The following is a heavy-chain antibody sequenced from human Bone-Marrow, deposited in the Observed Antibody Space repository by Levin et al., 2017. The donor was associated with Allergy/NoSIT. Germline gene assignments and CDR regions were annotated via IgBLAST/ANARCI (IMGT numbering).Heavy chain of an antibody. J-gene: IGHJ6*02. CDR3: ARAVSGDNNLQAAELDV. CDR1: GGSISSGGYY. CDR2: INYSGTT. Sequence: PSETLSLTCTVSGGSISSGGYYWSWIRQRPGKGLEWIGYINYSGTTHYIPSFRSRVTISVDRSRNQFSLKLSSVTAADTAVYYCARAVSGDNNLQAAELDVWGQGTTVTVSS. V-gene: IGHV4-31*03. D-gene: IGHD4-17*01.